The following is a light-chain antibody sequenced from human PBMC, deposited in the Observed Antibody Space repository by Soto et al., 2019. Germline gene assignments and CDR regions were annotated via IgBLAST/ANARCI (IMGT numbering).Light chain of an antibody. CDR3: QSYDNRLSSYV. CDR1: RSNIGAGYD. Sequence: QSVLTQPPSVSGAPGQRVTISSTGSRSNIGAGYDVHWYQHLPGTAPKLLIYGNSNRPSGVPDRFSGSKSGTSASLAITGLQAEDEADYYCQSYDNRLSSYVFGTGTKVTVL. J-gene: IGLJ1*01. V-gene: IGLV1-40*01. CDR2: GNS.